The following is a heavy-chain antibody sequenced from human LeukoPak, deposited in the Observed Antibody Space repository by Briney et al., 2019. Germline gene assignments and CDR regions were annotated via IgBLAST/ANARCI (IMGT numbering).Heavy chain of an antibody. Sequence: GGSLRLSCAASGFTFSTYEMNWVRQPPGKGLEWVSYITSSGSTIYYADSVKGRFTISRDNAKNSLYLQMSSLRAEDTAVYYCASGGTLFDYWGQGTLVTASS. D-gene: IGHD1-1*01. CDR2: ITSSGSTI. V-gene: IGHV3-48*03. J-gene: IGHJ4*02. CDR1: GFTFSTYE. CDR3: ASGGTLFDY.